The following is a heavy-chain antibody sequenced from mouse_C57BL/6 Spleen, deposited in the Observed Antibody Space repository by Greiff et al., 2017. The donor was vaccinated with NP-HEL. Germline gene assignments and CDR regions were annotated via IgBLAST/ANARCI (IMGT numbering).Heavy chain of an antibody. V-gene: IGHV14-4*01. CDR1: GFNIKDDY. D-gene: IGHD2-3*01. Sequence: EVKVVESGAELVRPGASVKLSCTASGFNIKDDYMHWVKQRPEQGLEWIGWIDPENGDTEYASKFQGKATITADTSSNTAYLQLSSLTSEDTAVYYCTSYDGYYGGNYWGQGTTLTVSS. CDR3: TSYDGYYGGNY. CDR2: IDPENGDT. J-gene: IGHJ2*01.